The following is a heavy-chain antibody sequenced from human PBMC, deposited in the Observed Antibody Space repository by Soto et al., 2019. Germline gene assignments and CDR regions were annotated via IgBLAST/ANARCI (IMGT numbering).Heavy chain of an antibody. D-gene: IGHD7-27*01. CDR3: AKRRGDGYFDL. Sequence: VQLLESGGGLVQPGGSLRLSFAASGFTFSNFAMGWVRRAPGKGLEWVSAIGGTSGSTYYADSVKGRFTISRDNSKNTLSLQMNSLRAEDTAIYYCAKRRGDGYFDLWGRGTLVTVSS. CDR2: IGGTSGST. CDR1: GFTFSNFA. J-gene: IGHJ2*01. V-gene: IGHV3-23*01.